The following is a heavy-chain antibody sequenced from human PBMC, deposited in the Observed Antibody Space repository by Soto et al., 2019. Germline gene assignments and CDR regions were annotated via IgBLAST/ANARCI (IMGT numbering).Heavy chain of an antibody. D-gene: IGHD1-7*01. CDR3: ARTESGTFDP. CDR2: IYYSGST. J-gene: IGHJ5*02. V-gene: IGHV4-39*07. CDR1: GGSISSSSFH. Sequence: PSETLSLTCTVSGGSISSSSFHWGWIRQPPGKGLEWIGSIYYSGSTYYNPSLKSRVTISVDRSKNQFSLKLSSVTAADTAVYYCARTESGTFDPWGQGTLVTVSS.